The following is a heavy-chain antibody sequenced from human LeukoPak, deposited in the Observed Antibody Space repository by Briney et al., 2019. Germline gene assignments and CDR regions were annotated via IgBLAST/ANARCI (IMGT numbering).Heavy chain of an antibody. J-gene: IGHJ5*02. D-gene: IGHD2-21*01. CDR1: GFTFSSYS. Sequence: GGSLRLSCAASGFTFSSYSMNWVRQAPGKGLQWVSSISSSGAKTYYADSVKGRFTISRDNAKNTLYLQMNSLRAEDTAVYYCARSAYSYNWFDPWGQGTLVTVSS. CDR2: ISSSGAKT. V-gene: IGHV3-21*01. CDR3: ARSAYSYNWFDP.